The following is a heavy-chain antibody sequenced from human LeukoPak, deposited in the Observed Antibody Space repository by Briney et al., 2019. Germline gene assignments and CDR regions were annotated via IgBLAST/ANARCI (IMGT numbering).Heavy chain of an antibody. CDR1: GGSISSSNW. CDR2: IYHSGST. J-gene: IGHJ6*02. V-gene: IGHV4-4*02. Sequence: SETLSPTCAVSGGSISSSNWWSWVRQPPGKGLEWIGEIYHSGSTNYNPSLKSRVTISVDKSKNQFSLKLSSVTAADTAVYYCARDLVDCSGGSCPTQGSYGMDVWGQGTTVTVSS. CDR3: ARDLVDCSGGSCPTQGSYGMDV. D-gene: IGHD2-15*01.